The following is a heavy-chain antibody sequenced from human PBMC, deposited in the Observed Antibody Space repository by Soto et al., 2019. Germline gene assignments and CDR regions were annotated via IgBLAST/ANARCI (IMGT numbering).Heavy chain of an antibody. CDR3: ARMYCSGDSCYWATFQH. CDR2: IKQDGSEK. V-gene: IGHV3-7*01. Sequence: PGGSLRLSCSASGFTFTTYWMSWVRQAPGRGLEWVANIKQDGSEKYYVDSVKGRFTISRDNAKNSLFLQMNSLRAEDTAVYYCARMYCSGDSCYWATFQHWGQGTLVTVSS. CDR1: GFTFTTYW. J-gene: IGHJ1*01. D-gene: IGHD2-15*01.